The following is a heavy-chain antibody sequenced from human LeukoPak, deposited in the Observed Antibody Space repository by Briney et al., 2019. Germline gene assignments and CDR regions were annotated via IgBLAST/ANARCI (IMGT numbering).Heavy chain of an antibody. CDR1: GDSITNTNW. V-gene: IGHV4-4*02. J-gene: IGHJ3*01. CDR2: ISHSGNT. Sequence: SEALSLTCDVSGDSITNTNWWNWVRQSPGKGLKWIGEISHSGNTNYNPSLKSRVTISLDRSKKQFSLKLSSVTAADTAVYYCARSTFTNLGAAFDVWGQGTMVAVSS. CDR3: ARSTFTNLGAAFDV. D-gene: IGHD2-8*01.